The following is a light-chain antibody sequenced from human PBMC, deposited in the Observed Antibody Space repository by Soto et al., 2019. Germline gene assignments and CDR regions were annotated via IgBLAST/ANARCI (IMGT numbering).Light chain of an antibody. CDR3: QAYDDSLTAFV. Sequence: QSVLTQPPSVSGAPGQRVTISCTGNNSNLGAGYDLHWYQQLPGAAPKLVIFGNRNRPSGVHERFSGSKSGTSASLAITGLQAEDEADYYCQAYDDSLTAFVFGGGTKLTVL. V-gene: IGLV1-40*01. J-gene: IGLJ3*02. CDR2: GNR. CDR1: NSNLGAGYD.